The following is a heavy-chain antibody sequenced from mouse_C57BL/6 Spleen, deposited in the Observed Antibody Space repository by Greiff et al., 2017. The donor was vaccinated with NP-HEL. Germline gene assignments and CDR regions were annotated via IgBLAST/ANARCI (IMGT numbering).Heavy chain of an antibody. CDR1: GYTFTSYW. V-gene: IGHV1-69*01. J-gene: IGHJ2*01. CDR3: AILTTVVADY. D-gene: IGHD1-1*01. Sequence: QVQLQQPGAELVMPGASVKLSCKASGYTFTSYWMHWVKQRPGQGLEWIGEIDPSDSYTNYNQKFKGKSTLTVDKSSSTAYMQLSSLTSEDSAVYYCAILTTVVADYWGQGTTLTVSS. CDR2: IDPSDSYT.